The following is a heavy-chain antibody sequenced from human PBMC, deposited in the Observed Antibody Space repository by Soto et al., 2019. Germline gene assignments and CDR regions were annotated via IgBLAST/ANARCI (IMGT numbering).Heavy chain of an antibody. V-gene: IGHV4-4*08. CDR1: GGTISRYY. Sequence: QVQLQESGPGLVKPSETLSLTCTVSGGTISRYYWSWTRQPPGKGLEWIGYMYNTGSTVYNPSFXXXXXXXXXXXXXXXXXXXXXXXXXXXXXXXXXXXXXXXXXXXXXXXDVWGQGTTVTVSS. J-gene: IGHJ6*02. CDR2: MYNTGST. CDR3: XXXXXXXXXXXXXXXDV.